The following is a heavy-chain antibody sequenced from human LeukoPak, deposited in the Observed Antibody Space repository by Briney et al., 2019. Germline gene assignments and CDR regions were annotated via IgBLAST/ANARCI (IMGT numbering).Heavy chain of an antibody. Sequence: GGSLRLSCAASGFTFSSYAMSWVRQAPGKGLEWVSAISGSGGSTYYADSVKGRFTISRDNSKNTLYLQMNSLRSDDTAVYYCARVRTPGWDYGDYGGAFDIWGQGTMATVSS. J-gene: IGHJ3*02. CDR2: ISGSGGST. CDR3: ARVRTPGWDYGDYGGAFDI. V-gene: IGHV3-23*01. CDR1: GFTFSSYA. D-gene: IGHD4-17*01.